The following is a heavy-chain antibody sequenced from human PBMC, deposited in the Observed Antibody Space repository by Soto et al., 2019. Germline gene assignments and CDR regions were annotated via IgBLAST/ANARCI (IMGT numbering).Heavy chain of an antibody. V-gene: IGHV1-69*01. D-gene: IGHD6-19*01. J-gene: IGHJ6*02. Sequence: QVQLVQSGAEVKKPGSSVKVSCKASGGTFSSYAISWVRQAPGQGLEWMGGIIPIFGTANYAQKFQGRVTITADESTSTAYMELSSMRSEDTAVYYCARDSSGWYTVSYKRGYYYGMDVWGQGTTVTVSS. CDR2: IIPIFGTA. CDR1: GGTFSSYA. CDR3: ARDSSGWYTVSYKRGYYYGMDV.